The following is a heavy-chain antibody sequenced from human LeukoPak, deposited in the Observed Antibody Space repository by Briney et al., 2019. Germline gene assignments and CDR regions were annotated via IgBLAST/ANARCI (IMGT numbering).Heavy chain of an antibody. Sequence: SVKVSCKASGGTFSSYAISWVRQAPGQGLEWMGGIIPIFGTANYAQKFQGRITMTRDTSTSTVYMELSSLREEDTALYYCARDQYLDSSRFHYFDSWGQGTLVTVSS. CDR2: IIPIFGTA. D-gene: IGHD6-13*01. J-gene: IGHJ4*02. CDR3: ARDQYLDSSRFHYFDS. V-gene: IGHV1-69*05. CDR1: GGTFSSYA.